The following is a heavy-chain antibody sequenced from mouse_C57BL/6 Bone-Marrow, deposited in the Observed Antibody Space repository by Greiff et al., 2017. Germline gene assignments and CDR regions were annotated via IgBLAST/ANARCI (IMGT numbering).Heavy chain of an antibody. V-gene: IGHV1-82*01. CDR2: IYPGDGDT. CDR3: ARCSFAY. Sequence: QVQLQQSGPELVKPGASVKLSCKASGYAFSSSWMNWVKQRPGKGLEWIGRIYPGDGDTNYNGKFKGKATLTADKSSSTAYMQLSSLTSEDSAVYFCARCSFAYWGQGTLVTVSA. CDR1: GYAFSSSW. J-gene: IGHJ3*01.